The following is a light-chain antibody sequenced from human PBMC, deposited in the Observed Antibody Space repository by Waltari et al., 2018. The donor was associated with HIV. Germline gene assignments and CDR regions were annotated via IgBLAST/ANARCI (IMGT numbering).Light chain of an antibody. CDR3: SSYTSSRTWV. CDR2: EVS. Sequence: QSALTQPASVSGSPGQSITISCTGTRSDVGGYNYVSWYQHHPGKAPKCVSYEVSNRPSGVSNRFSGFKSANTASLTISGLQAEDEGDYYCSSYTSSRTWVFGGGTKLTVL. V-gene: IGLV2-14*01. J-gene: IGLJ3*02. CDR1: RSDVGGYNY.